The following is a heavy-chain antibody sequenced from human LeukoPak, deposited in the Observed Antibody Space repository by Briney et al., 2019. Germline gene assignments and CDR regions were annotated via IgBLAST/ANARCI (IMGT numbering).Heavy chain of an antibody. CDR2: IYHSGST. J-gene: IGHJ4*02. V-gene: IGHV4-38-2*01. Sequence: SETLSLTCAVSGHSISSGYYWGWIRQPPGKGLEWIGSIYHSGSTYYNPFLKSRATISVDTSKNQFSLKLSSVTAADTAVYYCAKINSSGWQKSFDYWGQGTLVTVSS. CDR3: AKINSSGWQKSFDY. CDR1: GHSISSGYY. D-gene: IGHD6-19*01.